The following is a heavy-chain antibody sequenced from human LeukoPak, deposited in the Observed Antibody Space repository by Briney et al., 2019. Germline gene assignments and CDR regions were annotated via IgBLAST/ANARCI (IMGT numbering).Heavy chain of an antibody. D-gene: IGHD6-13*01. Sequence: GGSLRLSCAASGFTVRSSYMSWVRQAPGKGLEWVSVIYSGGNTYYADSVKGRFTISRDNSKNTLYLQMNSLRAEDSALYYCARGSIWYFDYWGQGTLVTVSS. V-gene: IGHV3-53*01. J-gene: IGHJ4*02. CDR1: GFTVRSSY. CDR3: ARGSIWYFDY. CDR2: IYSGGNT.